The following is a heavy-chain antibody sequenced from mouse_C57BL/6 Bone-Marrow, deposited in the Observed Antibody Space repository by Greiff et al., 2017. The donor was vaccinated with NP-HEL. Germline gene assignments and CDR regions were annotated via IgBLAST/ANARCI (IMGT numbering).Heavy chain of an antibody. CDR1: GFNFTDDY. Sequence: EVQLQQSGAELVRPGASVKLSCTASGFNFTDDYMHWVQQRPEQGLEWIGWIDPENGDTEYASKFQGQPTITADKSSNTAYLQLSSLTSEDTAFFYCTTIITTGVARGAYAMDYWGQGTSVTVSS. J-gene: IGHJ4*01. V-gene: IGHV14-4*01. CDR2: IDPENGDT. CDR3: TTIITTGVARGAYAMDY. D-gene: IGHD1-1*01.